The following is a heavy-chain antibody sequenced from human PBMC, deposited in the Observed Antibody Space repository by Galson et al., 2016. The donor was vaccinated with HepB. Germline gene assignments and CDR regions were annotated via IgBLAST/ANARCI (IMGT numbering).Heavy chain of an antibody. D-gene: IGHD6-6*01. J-gene: IGHJ4*02. CDR3: ARLSSSSYYLDF. V-gene: IGHV4-4*02. CDR2: VYREGST. Sequence: SETLSLTCTVSGASISSTNWWTWVRQSPEKGLEWIGEVYREGSTNYNPSLKGRVSLSVDKSRNQFFLDLTSLTAADTAVYFCARLSSSSYYLDFWGQGIQVTVSS. CDR1: GASISSTNW.